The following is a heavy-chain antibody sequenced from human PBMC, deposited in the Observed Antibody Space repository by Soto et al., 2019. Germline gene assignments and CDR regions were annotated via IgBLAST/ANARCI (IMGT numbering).Heavy chain of an antibody. CDR3: ARQMRGQIPYFGWLSPLTS. J-gene: IGHJ5*02. CDR2: ISHSGDT. D-gene: IGHD3-9*01. Sequence: PSETLSLTCTVSGDSITSPDFYWGWVRRPPGQGLEWIGTISHSGDTFYNPPLKGRLTMSLDTSKNQFSMRLTSVTAADAAVYFCARQMRGQIPYFGWLSPLTSWAQGTQVTVSS. CDR1: GDSITSPDFY. V-gene: IGHV4-39*01.